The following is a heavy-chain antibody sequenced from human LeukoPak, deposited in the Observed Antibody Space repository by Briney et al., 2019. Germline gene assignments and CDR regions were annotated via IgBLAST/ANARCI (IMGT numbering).Heavy chain of an antibody. D-gene: IGHD2-15*01. J-gene: IGHJ4*02. CDR1: GFTFSSYS. Sequence: GGSLRLSCAASGFTFSSYSMNWVRQAPGKGLEWVSAIGGSGATTYYAGSVRGRFTISRDNSKNTMYLQMSSLRAEDTAIYYCGKIRLEDSATGYWGQGTLVTVSS. CDR2: IGGSGATT. V-gene: IGHV3-23*01. CDR3: GKIRLEDSATGY.